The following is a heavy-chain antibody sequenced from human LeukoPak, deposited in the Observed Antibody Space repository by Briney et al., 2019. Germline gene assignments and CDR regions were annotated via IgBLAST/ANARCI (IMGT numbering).Heavy chain of an antibody. D-gene: IGHD6-19*01. J-gene: IGHJ4*02. CDR1: GFTFNNYW. CDR2: IKQDGSDK. Sequence: GGSLRLSCAASGFTFNNYWITWVRQAPGKGLEWVANIKQDGSDKYYVDSVKGRFTISRDNAKNSLYLQMDSLRAEDTAVYYCARGQWLGSYWGQGTRVTVSS. V-gene: IGHV3-7*01. CDR3: ARGQWLGSY.